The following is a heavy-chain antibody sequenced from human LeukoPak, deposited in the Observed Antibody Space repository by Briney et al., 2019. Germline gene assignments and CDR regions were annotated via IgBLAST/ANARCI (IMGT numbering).Heavy chain of an antibody. Sequence: GGSLRLSCPASGFTFSRYKMNWLRQAPGKGLEWLSFISSSSTTIYHADSVKGRFTISRDNAKKSLYLQMNGLRDEDTAVYYCARDRLLSSGAPAMYYFDYWGQGTLVTVSS. V-gene: IGHV3-48*02. D-gene: IGHD3-10*02. J-gene: IGHJ4*02. CDR3: ARDRLLSSGAPAMYYFDY. CDR2: ISSSSTTI. CDR1: GFTFSRYK.